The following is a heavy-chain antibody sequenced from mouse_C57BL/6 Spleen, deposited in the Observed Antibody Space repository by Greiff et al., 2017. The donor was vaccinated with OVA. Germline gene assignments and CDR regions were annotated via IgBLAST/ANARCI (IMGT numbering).Heavy chain of an antibody. J-gene: IGHJ2*01. V-gene: IGHV1-77*01. Sequence: VKLMESGAELVKPGASVKISCKASGYTFTDYYINWVKQRPGQGLAWIGKIGPGSGRTYYNEKFKGKATLTADKSSSTAYMQLSSLTSEYSAVYFCARMRRYFDYWGQGTTLTVSS. CDR3: ARMRRYFDY. CDR1: GYTFTDYY. CDR2: IGPGSGRT.